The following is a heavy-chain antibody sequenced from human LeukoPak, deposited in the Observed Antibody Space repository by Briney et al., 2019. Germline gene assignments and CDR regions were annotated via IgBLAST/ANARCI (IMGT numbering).Heavy chain of an antibody. D-gene: IGHD1-1*01. Sequence: PGGSLRLSCAASGFTFSSYSMHWVRQAPGKGLEWVSSINSDSSYIYYADSVKGRFFISRDNAKNSLYLHMNSLRAEDTAVYYCARDAETDDAFDIWGQGTMVTVSS. J-gene: IGHJ3*02. CDR2: INSDSSYI. V-gene: IGHV3-21*01. CDR1: GFTFSSYS. CDR3: ARDAETDDAFDI.